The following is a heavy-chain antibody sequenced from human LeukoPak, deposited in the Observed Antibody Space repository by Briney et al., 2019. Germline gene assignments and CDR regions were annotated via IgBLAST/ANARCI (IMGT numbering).Heavy chain of an antibody. D-gene: IGHD3-16*02. J-gene: IGHJ4*02. CDR1: GGSISSNIYY. Sequence: SETLSLTCTVSGGSISSNIYYWGWIRQPPGKGLEWIGYIYYSGSTNYNPSLKSRVTISVDTSKNQFSLKLSSVTAADTAVYYCARVSSLVIASPPHFDYWGQGTLVTVSS. CDR2: IYYSGST. CDR3: ARVSSLVIASPPHFDY. V-gene: IGHV4-61*05.